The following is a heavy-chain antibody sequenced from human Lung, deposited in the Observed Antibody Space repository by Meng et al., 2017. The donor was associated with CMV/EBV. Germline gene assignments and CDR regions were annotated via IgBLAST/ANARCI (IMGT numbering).Heavy chain of an antibody. CDR3: AKNQQFDY. CDR2: ISGSGGST. J-gene: IGHJ4*02. D-gene: IGHD6-13*01. V-gene: IGHV3-23*01. Sequence: GEXXKISCAASGFTFSSYAMSWVRQAPGKGLEWVSAISGSGGSTYYADSVKGRFTISRDNSKNTLYLQMNSLRAEDTAVYYCAKNQQFDYWGQVTLVTVSS. CDR1: GFTFSSYA.